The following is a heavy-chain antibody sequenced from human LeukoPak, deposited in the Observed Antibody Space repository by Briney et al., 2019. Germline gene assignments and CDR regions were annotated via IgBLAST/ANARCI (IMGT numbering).Heavy chain of an antibody. V-gene: IGHV3-30-3*01. CDR3: ARSNMIDAFDI. J-gene: IGHJ3*02. CDR1: GFTFSNYA. CDR2: ISYDGSNK. Sequence: GGSLRLSCAASGFTFSNYAMHWVRQAPGKGLEWVAVISYDGSNKYYADSVKGRFTISRDNSKNTLYLQMNSLRAEDTAVYYCARSNMIDAFDIWGQGTMVTVSS. D-gene: IGHD3-16*01.